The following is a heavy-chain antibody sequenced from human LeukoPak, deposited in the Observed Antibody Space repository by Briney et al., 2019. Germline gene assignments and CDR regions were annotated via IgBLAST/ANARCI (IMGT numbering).Heavy chain of an antibody. D-gene: IGHD4-11*01. Sequence: PSETLSLTCTVSGGSINSDYWSWIRQPPGKGLECIGYIYYIGGTNYNPSLKSRVTISLDTSKNQFSLNLRSGTAADTAVYYCARRSNYMDVWGKGTTVTVSS. CDR3: ARRSNYMDV. CDR1: GGSINSDY. CDR2: IYYIGGT. V-gene: IGHV4-59*08. J-gene: IGHJ6*03.